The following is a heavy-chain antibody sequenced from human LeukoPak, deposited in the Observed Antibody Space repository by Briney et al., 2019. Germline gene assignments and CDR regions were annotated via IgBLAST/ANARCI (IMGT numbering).Heavy chain of an antibody. CDR1: GGSISSSSYY. Sequence: SETLSLTCTVSGGSISSSSYYWGWIRQPPGKGLEWIGSIYYSGSTYYNPSLKSRVTISVDTSKNQFSLKLSSVTAADTAVYYCARHTHAGSHYYYYGMDVWGQGTTVTVSS. J-gene: IGHJ6*02. CDR2: IYYSGST. CDR3: ARHTHAGSHYYYYGMDV. D-gene: IGHD1-1*01. V-gene: IGHV4-39*01.